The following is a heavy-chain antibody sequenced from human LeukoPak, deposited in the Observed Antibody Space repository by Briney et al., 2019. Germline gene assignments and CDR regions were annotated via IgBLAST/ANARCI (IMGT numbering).Heavy chain of an antibody. V-gene: IGHV3-15*01. J-gene: IGHJ4*02. CDR1: GFTFSNAW. CDR2: IKSKTDGGTT. CDR3: TTALGLSGGFDY. D-gene: IGHD3-16*01. Sequence: GGSLRLSCAASGFTFSNAWMSWVRQAPGKGLEWVGRIKSKTDGGTTDYAAPVKGRFTISRDDSKNTLYLQMNSLKTEDTAVYYCTTALGLSGGFDYWGQGTLVTVSS.